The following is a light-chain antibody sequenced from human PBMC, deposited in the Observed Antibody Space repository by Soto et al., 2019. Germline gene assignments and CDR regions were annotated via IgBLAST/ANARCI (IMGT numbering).Light chain of an antibody. Sequence: SVLTQPASVSGSPGQSITISCTGTSSDIGAYNYVSWYQQYPGKALKLMIYGVTNRPSGVSNRFSGSKTGNTASLTISGLQAEDEADYYCFSHRSGDSHVFGTGTKVTVL. CDR3: FSHRSGDSHV. CDR1: SSDIGAYNY. V-gene: IGLV2-14*01. CDR2: GVT. J-gene: IGLJ1*01.